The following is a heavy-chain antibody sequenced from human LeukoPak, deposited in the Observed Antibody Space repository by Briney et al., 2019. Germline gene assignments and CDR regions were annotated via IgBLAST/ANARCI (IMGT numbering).Heavy chain of an antibody. V-gene: IGHV1-2*02. CDR1: GYTFTVYY. J-gene: IGHJ4*02. D-gene: IGHD3-10*01. CDR3: ARDNMVRGVIITPEVFDY. Sequence: ASVKVSCKASGYTFTVYYMHWVRQAPGQGLEWMGWINPNSGGTNYAQKFQGRVTMTRDTSISTAYMELSRLRSDDTAVYYCARDNMVRGVIITPEVFDYWGQGTLVTVSS. CDR2: INPNSGGT.